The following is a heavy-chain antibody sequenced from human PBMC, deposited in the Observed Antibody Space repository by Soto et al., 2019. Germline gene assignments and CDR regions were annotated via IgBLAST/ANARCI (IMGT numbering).Heavy chain of an antibody. D-gene: IGHD3-22*01. Sequence: GGSLRLSCVASGFTISGYWMSWVRQAPGKGLEWVANIKQAGSEQHYVDSVKGRFTISKDYAKNSLFLQTNSLRAEDTAVYYCARALVVVTEYFDYWGQGILVTVSS. CDR3: ARALVVVTEYFDY. V-gene: IGHV3-7*03. CDR2: IKQAGSEQ. CDR1: GFTISGYW. J-gene: IGHJ4*02.